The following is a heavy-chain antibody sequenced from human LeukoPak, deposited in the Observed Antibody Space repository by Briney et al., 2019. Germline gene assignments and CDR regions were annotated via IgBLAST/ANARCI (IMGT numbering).Heavy chain of an antibody. V-gene: IGHV1-69*04. Sequence: ASVKVSCKASGGTFSSYAISWVRQAPRQGLEWMGRIIPIFGIANYAQKFQGRVTITADKSTSTAYMELSSLRSEDTAVYYCARDDRSPSYYYYYGMDVWGQGTTVTVSS. J-gene: IGHJ6*02. CDR1: GGTFSSYA. D-gene: IGHD1-14*01. CDR3: ARDDRSPSYYYYYGMDV. CDR2: IIPIFGIA.